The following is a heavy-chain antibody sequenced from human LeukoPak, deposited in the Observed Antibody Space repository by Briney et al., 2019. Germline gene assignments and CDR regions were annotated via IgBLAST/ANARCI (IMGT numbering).Heavy chain of an antibody. V-gene: IGHV3-21*01. J-gene: IGHJ6*02. CDR3: ARDTLRIPAGMDV. Sequence: GGSLRLSCAASGFTFSSYSMNWVRQAPGKGLEWDSSISSSSSYIYYADSVKGRFTISRDNAKNSLYLQMNSLRAEDTAVYYCARDTLRIPAGMDVWGQGTTVTVSS. D-gene: IGHD3-16*01. CDR2: ISSSSSYI. CDR1: GFTFSSYS.